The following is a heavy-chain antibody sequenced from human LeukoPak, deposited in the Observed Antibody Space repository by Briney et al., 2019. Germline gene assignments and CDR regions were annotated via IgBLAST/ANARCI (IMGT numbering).Heavy chain of an antibody. J-gene: IGHJ4*02. D-gene: IGHD3-22*01. Sequence: PGGSLRLSCAVSGFTFSSYSINWVRQAPGKGLEWVSSISSSSSYIYYADSVKGRFTISRDNAKNSLYLQMNSLRAEDTAVYYCAYNYYDSSGQTFDYWGQGTLVTVSS. CDR1: GFTFSSYS. CDR3: AYNYYDSSGQTFDY. CDR2: ISSSSSYI. V-gene: IGHV3-21*01.